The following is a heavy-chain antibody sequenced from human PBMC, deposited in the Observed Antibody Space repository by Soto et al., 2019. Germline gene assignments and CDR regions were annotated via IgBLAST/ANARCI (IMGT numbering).Heavy chain of an antibody. CDR3: ARALNYYDSSGYYSRSWFDP. Sequence: RASVKVSCEASGYTFTSYGISWVREAPGQGLEWMGWISAYNGNTNYAQKLQGRVTMTTDTSTSTAYMELRSLRSDDTAVYYCARALNYYDSSGYYSRSWFDPWGQGTLVTVSS. V-gene: IGHV1-18*04. CDR1: GYTFTSYG. J-gene: IGHJ5*02. D-gene: IGHD3-22*01. CDR2: ISAYNGNT.